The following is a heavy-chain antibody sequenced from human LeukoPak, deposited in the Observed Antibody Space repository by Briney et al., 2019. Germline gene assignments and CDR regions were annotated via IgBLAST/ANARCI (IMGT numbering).Heavy chain of an antibody. V-gene: IGHV3-53*01. CDR3: VKSLTYYHENSDSI. CDR1: GFFVSTNY. J-gene: IGHJ4*02. D-gene: IGHD3-22*01. Sequence: GGSLRLSCTASGFFVSTNYMTWVRQPPGKGLEWVSVIYKDGRTFYTDSVKGRFTISRDNSKNTVYLQMSSLRVEDTAVYYCVKSLTYYHENSDSIWGQGTLVTVSS. CDR2: IYKDGRT.